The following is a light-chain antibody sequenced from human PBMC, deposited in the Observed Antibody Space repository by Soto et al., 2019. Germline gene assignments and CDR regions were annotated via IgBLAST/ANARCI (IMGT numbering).Light chain of an antibody. V-gene: IGKV1-39*01. Sequence: DIQMTQSPSSLSASVGDRVTITCRASQSISSYLNWYHQKPGKAPKLLIYAASSLQSGVPSRFSGSGSGTGFTLTISSLQPEDFATYYCQQSYSTPITFGQGTRLEIK. J-gene: IGKJ5*01. CDR1: QSISSY. CDR2: AAS. CDR3: QQSYSTPIT.